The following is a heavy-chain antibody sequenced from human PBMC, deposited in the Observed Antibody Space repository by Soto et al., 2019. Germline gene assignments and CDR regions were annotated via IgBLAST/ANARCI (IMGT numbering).Heavy chain of an antibody. CDR3: ARGPICSSTSCYAARYYYYYMDV. Sequence: QVQLVQSGAEVTKPGASVKVSCKASGYTFTSYDINWVRQATGQGLEWMGWMNPNSGNTGYAQKFQGRVTMTRNTSISTAYMELSSLRSEDTAVYYCARGPICSSTSCYAARYYYYYMDVWGKGTTVTVSS. CDR2: MNPNSGNT. D-gene: IGHD2-2*01. CDR1: GYTFTSYD. V-gene: IGHV1-8*01. J-gene: IGHJ6*03.